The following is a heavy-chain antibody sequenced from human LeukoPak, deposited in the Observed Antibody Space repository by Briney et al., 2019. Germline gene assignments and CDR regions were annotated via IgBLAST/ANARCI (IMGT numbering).Heavy chain of an antibody. CDR3: AKGGGYYDTSGPTFSN. CDR1: GFTFISYA. V-gene: IGHV3-23*01. Sequence: GGSLRLSCAASGFTFISYAMSWVRQAPGKGLEWVSAISGSGGSTYYADSVKGRFTISRDNSKNTLYLQMNSLRAEDTAVYYCAKGGGYYDTSGPTFSNWGQGTLVTVSS. J-gene: IGHJ4*02. D-gene: IGHD3-22*01. CDR2: ISGSGGST.